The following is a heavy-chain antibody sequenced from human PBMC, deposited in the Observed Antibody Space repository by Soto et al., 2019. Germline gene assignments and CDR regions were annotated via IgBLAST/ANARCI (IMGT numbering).Heavy chain of an antibody. Sequence: QVQLVQSGAEVKKPGSSVKVSCKASGGTFSSYAISWVRQAPGQGLEWMGGIIPIFGTANYAQKFQGRVTITADESTSTAYMELSSLRSEDTAVYYCARGAGASDFWSGYYTFDIWGQGTMVTVSS. CDR3: ARGAGASDFWSGYYTFDI. D-gene: IGHD3-3*01. J-gene: IGHJ3*02. V-gene: IGHV1-69*01. CDR2: IIPIFGTA. CDR1: GGTFSSYA.